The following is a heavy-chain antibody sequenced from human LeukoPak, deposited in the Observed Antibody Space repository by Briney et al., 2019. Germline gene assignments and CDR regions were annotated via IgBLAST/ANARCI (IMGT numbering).Heavy chain of an antibody. CDR2: ISGSGGST. V-gene: IGHV3-23*01. CDR1: GFTFSSYA. Sequence: PGGSLRLSCAASGFTFSSYAMSWVRQAPGKGLEWVSAISGSGGSTYYADSVKGRFTISRDNSKNMLYLQMNSLRAEDTAVYYCAKYLALNYYFDYWGQGTLVTVSS. J-gene: IGHJ4*02. CDR3: AKYLALNYYFDY.